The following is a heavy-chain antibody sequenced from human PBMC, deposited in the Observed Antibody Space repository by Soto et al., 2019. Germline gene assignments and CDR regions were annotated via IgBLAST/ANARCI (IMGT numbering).Heavy chain of an antibody. D-gene: IGHD3-3*01. CDR2: IYWNDDK. J-gene: IGHJ6*02. V-gene: IGHV2-5*01. Sequence: SGPTLVNPTQTLTLTCTFSGFSLRTSGVGVGWIRQPPGTALEWLALIYWNDDKRYSPSLKSRLTITKDTSKPQVVLTMTNMDPVDTATYYCAHSLYGFWSCYYGEYYYGMDVWGQGT. CDR1: GFSLRTSGVG. CDR3: AHSLYGFWSCYYGEYYYGMDV.